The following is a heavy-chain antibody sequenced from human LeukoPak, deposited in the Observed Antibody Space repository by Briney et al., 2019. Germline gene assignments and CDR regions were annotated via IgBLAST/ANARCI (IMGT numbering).Heavy chain of an antibody. CDR1: GFTFSNYA. Sequence: GGSLRLSCAASGFTFSNYAMTWVRQPPGKGLEWVSAITGSGGGTYYADSVKCRFTISRDNSKNTLYLQMNSLRAEDTAIYYCAKRIPSWYYVDYWGQGTLVTVSS. CDR3: AKRIPSWYYVDY. D-gene: IGHD2-15*01. J-gene: IGHJ4*02. CDR2: ITGSGGGT. V-gene: IGHV3-23*01.